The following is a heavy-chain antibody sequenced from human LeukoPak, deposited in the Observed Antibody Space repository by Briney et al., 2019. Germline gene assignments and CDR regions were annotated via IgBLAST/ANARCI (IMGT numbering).Heavy chain of an antibody. J-gene: IGHJ4*02. CDR1: GGSISSYY. D-gene: IGHD6-13*01. CDR3: ARHYSSSWYVRYFDY. CDR2: IYYSGST. V-gene: IGHV4-59*08. Sequence: PSETLSLTCTVSGGSISSYYWSWIRQPPGKGLEWIGYIYYSGSTNYNPSLKSRVTISVDTSKNQFPLKLSSVTAADTAVYYCARHYSSSWYVRYFDYWGQGTLVTVSS.